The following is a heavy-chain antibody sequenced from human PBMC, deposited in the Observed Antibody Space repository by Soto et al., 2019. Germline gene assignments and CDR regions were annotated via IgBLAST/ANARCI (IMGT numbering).Heavy chain of an antibody. J-gene: IGHJ4*02. V-gene: IGHV3-23*01. CDR3: AKLMVRGVIGRDY. CDR1: GFTFSAFP. CDR2: ISATTPNT. D-gene: IGHD3-10*01. Sequence: VQLLESGGGLVQPGGSLRLSCAASGFTFSAFPMTWVRQAPGKGLDWVATISATTPNTYYEDSVKGRFTISRDNSKSTLYLQMNSLRAEDTAVYYCAKLMVRGVIGRDYWGQGTLVTVSS.